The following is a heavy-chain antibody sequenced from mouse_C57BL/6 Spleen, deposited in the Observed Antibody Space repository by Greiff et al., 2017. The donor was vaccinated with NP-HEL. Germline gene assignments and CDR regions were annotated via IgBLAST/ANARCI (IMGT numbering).Heavy chain of an antibody. CDR1: GFSLTSYG. CDR3: ARQDYGSRRAMDY. Sequence: VQLQESGPGLVAPSQSLSITCTVSGFSLTSYGVHWVRQPPGKGLEWLVVIWSDGSTTYNSALKSRLSISKDNSKSQVFLKMNRLQTDDTAMYYCARQDYGSRRAMDYWGQGTSVTVSS. D-gene: IGHD1-1*01. V-gene: IGHV2-6-1*01. J-gene: IGHJ4*01. CDR2: IWSDGST.